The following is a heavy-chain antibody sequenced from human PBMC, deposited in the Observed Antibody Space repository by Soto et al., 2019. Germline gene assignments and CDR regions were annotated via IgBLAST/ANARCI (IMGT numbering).Heavy chain of an antibody. V-gene: IGHV1-2*02. CDR2: INPNSGGT. CDR1: GYTFTGYY. D-gene: IGHD6-19*01. Sequence: ASVKVSCKASGYTFTGYYMHWVRQAPGQGLEWMGWINPNSGGTNYAQKFQGRVTMTRDTSISTAYMELSRLRSDDTAVYYCARDKAVAGANWFDPWGQGTLVTV. J-gene: IGHJ5*02. CDR3: ARDKAVAGANWFDP.